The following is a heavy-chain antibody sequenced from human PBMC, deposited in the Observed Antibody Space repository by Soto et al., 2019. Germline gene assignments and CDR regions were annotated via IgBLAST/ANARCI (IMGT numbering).Heavy chain of an antibody. J-gene: IGHJ4*02. CDR1: GGSISSGGYY. D-gene: IGHD6-13*01. V-gene: IGHV4-31*03. CDR2: IYYSGST. Sequence: SETLSLTCTVSGGSISSGGYYWSWIRQHPGKGLEWIGYIYYSGSTYYNPSLKSRVNISVDTSKNQFSLKLSSVTAADTAVYYCASQSGSYSSSWYSFDYWGQGTLVTVSS. CDR3: ASQSGSYSSSWYSFDY.